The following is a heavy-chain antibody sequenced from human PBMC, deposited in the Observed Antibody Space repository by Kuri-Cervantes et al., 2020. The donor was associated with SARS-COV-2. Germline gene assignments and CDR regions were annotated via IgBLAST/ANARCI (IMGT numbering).Heavy chain of an antibody. V-gene: IGHV4-34*01. J-gene: IGHJ6*02. CDR2: INHSGST. Sequence: ESLKISCAVSGGFISAYYWSWIRQSPGQGLQWIGYINHSGSTNYNPSLKSRVAISVDTSKNQFSLKLSSVTAADTAVYYCARLSTVTDNYGMDVWGQGTTVTVSS. D-gene: IGHD4-17*01. CDR1: GGFISAYY. CDR3: ARLSTVTDNYGMDV.